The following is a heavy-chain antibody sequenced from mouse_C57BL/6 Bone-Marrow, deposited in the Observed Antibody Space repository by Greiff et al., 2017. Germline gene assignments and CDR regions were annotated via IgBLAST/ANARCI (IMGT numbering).Heavy chain of an antibody. Sequence: QVQLKQPGAELVKPGASVKMSCKASGYTFTSYWITWVKQRPGQGLEWLGDIYPGSGSTNNNEKFKSKATLTVDTSSSTSYMLLSSLTSEDSAVYYCARRPEYFDVWGTGTTVTVSS. J-gene: IGHJ1*03. CDR1: GYTFTSYW. CDR2: IYPGSGST. CDR3: ARRPEYFDV. V-gene: IGHV1-55*01.